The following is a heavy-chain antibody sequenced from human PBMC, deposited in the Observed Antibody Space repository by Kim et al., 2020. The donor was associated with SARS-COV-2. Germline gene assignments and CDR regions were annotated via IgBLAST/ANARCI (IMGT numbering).Heavy chain of an antibody. CDR1: GFSFSDHY. J-gene: IGHJ4*02. V-gene: IGHV3-72*01. CDR2: IRNRGTSYTT. D-gene: IGHD1-26*01. CDR3: ARSREATVDY. Sequence: GGSLRLSCAASGFSFSDHYMDWVRQAPGKGLEWVRRIRNRGTSYTTEYAASVKGRFTISRDDSKNSLSLQMTSLRAEDTAVYYCARSREATVDYWGQGTLVTVSS.